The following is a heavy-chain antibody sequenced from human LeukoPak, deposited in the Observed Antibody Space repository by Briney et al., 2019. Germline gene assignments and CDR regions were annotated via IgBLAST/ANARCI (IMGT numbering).Heavy chain of an antibody. V-gene: IGHV4-4*02. D-gene: IGHD3-22*01. J-gene: IGHJ4*02. CDR2: IYHTGST. CDR1: GVSISTPDW. CDR3: ARMSFYSDSSGYLFDY. Sequence: SETLSLTCSVSGVSISTPDWWSWVRQSPGKGLEWIGEIYHTGSTNYNPSLKSRVTITVDRSKNQFSLKLTSVTAADTAVYYCARMSFYSDSSGYLFDYWGQGTLVTVSS.